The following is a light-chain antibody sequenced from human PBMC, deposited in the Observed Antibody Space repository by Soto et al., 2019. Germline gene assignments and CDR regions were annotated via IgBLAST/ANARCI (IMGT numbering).Light chain of an antibody. CDR1: SGSIASNY. Sequence: NFMLTQPHSVSESPGKTVTISCTGSSGSIASNYVQWSQQRPGSAPTTVIYEDNQRPSGVPDRFSGSIDSSSNSASLTISGLKTEDEADYYCQSYDSSNQVVFGGGTKVTVL. V-gene: IGLV6-57*02. CDR2: EDN. CDR3: QSYDSSNQVV. J-gene: IGLJ2*01.